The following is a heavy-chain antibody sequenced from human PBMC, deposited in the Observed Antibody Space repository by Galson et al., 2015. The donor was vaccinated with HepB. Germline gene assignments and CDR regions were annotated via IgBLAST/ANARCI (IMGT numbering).Heavy chain of an antibody. D-gene: IGHD6-6*01. CDR2: IIPIFGTA. CDR3: ARDHALQFRIAARRANFDY. Sequence: SVKVSCKASGGTFSSYAISWVRQAPGQGLEWMGGIIPIFGTANYAQKFQGRVTITADESTSTAYMELSSLRSEDTAVYYCARDHALQFRIAARRANFDYWGQGTLATVSS. V-gene: IGHV1-69*13. J-gene: IGHJ4*02. CDR1: GGTFSSYA.